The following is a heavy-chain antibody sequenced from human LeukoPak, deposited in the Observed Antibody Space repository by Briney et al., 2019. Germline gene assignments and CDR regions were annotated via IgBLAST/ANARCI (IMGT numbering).Heavy chain of an antibody. J-gene: IGHJ4*02. CDR3: AKEPLPPYDFWSGYWDY. D-gene: IGHD3-3*01. CDR1: GFTFSSYV. CDR2: ISYDGSNE. Sequence: PGGSLRLSCAASGFTFSSYVMHWVRQAPGKGLEWVAIISYDGSNEYYADSVKGRFTISRDNSKNTLYLQMNSLRAEDTAVYYCAKEPLPPYDFWSGYWDYWGQGTLVTVSS. V-gene: IGHV3-30*04.